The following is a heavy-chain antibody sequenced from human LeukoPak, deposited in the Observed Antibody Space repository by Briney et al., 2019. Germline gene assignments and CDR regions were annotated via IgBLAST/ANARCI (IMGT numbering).Heavy chain of an antibody. CDR2: IYYSGST. CDR3: ARLSYSYGRYYFDY. V-gene: IGHV4-59*08. CDR1: GGSFSGYY. Sequence: SETLSLTCAVYGGSFSGYYWSWIRQPPGKGLEWIGYIYYSGSTNYNPSLKSRVTISVDTSKNQFSLKLSSVTAADTAVYYCARLSYSYGRYYFDYWGQGTLVTVSS. J-gene: IGHJ4*02. D-gene: IGHD5-18*01.